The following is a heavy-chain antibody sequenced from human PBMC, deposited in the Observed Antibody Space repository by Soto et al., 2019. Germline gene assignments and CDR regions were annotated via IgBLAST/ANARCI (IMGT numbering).Heavy chain of an antibody. Sequence: EVQLVESGGGLVRPGGSLRLSCAVSGFTLSSNYMTWVRQVPGQGLDWVSIFFGAGSTYYSDSVRGRFTISRDTSKNTLYLQMHNLRAEDTAVYYCARGASGHSYRSPTFDYWGQGTLVTVSS. J-gene: IGHJ4*02. D-gene: IGHD3-16*02. CDR3: ARGASGHSYRSPTFDY. V-gene: IGHV3-66*01. CDR1: GFTLSSNY. CDR2: FFGAGST.